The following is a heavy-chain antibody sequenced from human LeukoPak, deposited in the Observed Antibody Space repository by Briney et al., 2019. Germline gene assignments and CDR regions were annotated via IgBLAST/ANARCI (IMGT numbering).Heavy chain of an antibody. CDR2: INPSGGST. CDR3: ARAGYYYDSSGYTPD. D-gene: IGHD3-22*01. CDR1: GYTFTSYY. V-gene: IGHV1-46*01. J-gene: IGHJ4*02. Sequence: ASVKVSCKASGYTFTSYYMHRVRQAPGQGLEWMGIINPSGGSTSYAQKFQGRVTMTRDTSTSTVYMELSSLRSEDTAVYYCARAGYYYDSSGYTPDWGQGTLVTVSS.